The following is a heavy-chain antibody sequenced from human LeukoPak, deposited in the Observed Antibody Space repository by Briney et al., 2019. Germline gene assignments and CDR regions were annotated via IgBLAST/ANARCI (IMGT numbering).Heavy chain of an antibody. CDR3: ARGAYDSSGYYYGNYYYYMDV. CDR1: GFTFSNYP. CDR2: ISSDTYTV. J-gene: IGHJ6*03. Sequence: GGSLRLSCAASGFTFSNYPMNWVRQAPGMGLEWLSYISSDTYTVYYADSVRDRFTISRDNSKNTLYLQMNSLRAEDTAVYYCARGAYDSSGYYYGNYYYYMDVWGKGTTVTVSS. D-gene: IGHD3-22*01. V-gene: IGHV3-48*01.